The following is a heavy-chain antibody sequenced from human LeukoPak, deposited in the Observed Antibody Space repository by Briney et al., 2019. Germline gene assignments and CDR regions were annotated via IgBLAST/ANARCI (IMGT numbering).Heavy chain of an antibody. CDR1: GFTFSSYA. CDR3: ARDHTGSQIDY. D-gene: IGHD1-1*01. CDR2: ISYDGSNK. J-gene: IGHJ4*02. Sequence: PGRSLRLSCAASGFTFSSYAMHWVRQAPGKGLEWVAVISYDGSNKCYADSVKGRFTISRDNSKNTLYLQMNSLRAEDTAVYYCARDHTGSQIDYWGQGTLVTVSS. V-gene: IGHV3-30*04.